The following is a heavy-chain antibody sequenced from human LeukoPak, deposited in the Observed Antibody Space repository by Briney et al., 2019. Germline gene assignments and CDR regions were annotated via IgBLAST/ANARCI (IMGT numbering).Heavy chain of an antibody. CDR2: ISSSSSTI. CDR3: ARAKYPWYYYYMDV. Sequence: PGGSLRLSCAASGFTFSSYSMNWVRQAPGKGLEWVSYISSSSSTIYYADSVKGRFTISRDNAKNSLYLQMNSLRAEDTAVYYCARAKYPWYYYYMDVWGKGTTVTVSS. CDR1: GFTFSSYS. D-gene: IGHD2-2*02. J-gene: IGHJ6*03. V-gene: IGHV3-48*04.